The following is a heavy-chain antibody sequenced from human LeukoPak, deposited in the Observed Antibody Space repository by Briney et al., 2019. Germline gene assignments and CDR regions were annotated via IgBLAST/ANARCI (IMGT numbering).Heavy chain of an antibody. Sequence: GGSLRLSCVGSDYRFTIYTMNWFRQGPGKGLEWVSSMTNSGDLKLYADSVKGRFTVARNNAKNSLFLQMDSLRGDDSGIYYCARVLYSSSPKGSWFDPWGQGTQVTVSS. CDR1: DYRFTIYT. CDR2: MTNSGDLK. V-gene: IGHV3-21*01. D-gene: IGHD6-13*01. CDR3: ARVLYSSSPKGSWFDP. J-gene: IGHJ5*02.